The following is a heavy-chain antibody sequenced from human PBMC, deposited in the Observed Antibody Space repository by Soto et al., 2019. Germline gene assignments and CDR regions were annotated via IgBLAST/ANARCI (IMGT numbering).Heavy chain of an antibody. CDR1: GGSISSYY. V-gene: IGHV4-59*01. J-gene: IGHJ4*02. CDR2: IYYSGST. CDR3: ARDGRHSYWLL. D-gene: IGHD3-9*01. Sequence: SETLSLTCTVSGGSISSYYWSWIRQPPGKGLEWIGYIYYSGSTNYNPSLKSRVTISVDTSKNQFSLKLSSVTAADTAVYYCARDGRHSYWLLWGPGXPVTVYS.